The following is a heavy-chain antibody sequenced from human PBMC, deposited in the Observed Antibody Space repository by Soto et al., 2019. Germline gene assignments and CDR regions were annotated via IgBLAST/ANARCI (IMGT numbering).Heavy chain of an antibody. J-gene: IGHJ6*02. CDR3: ARGAYSYGYNYYYGMDV. CDR1: GGSFSGYY. CDR2: INHSGST. D-gene: IGHD5-18*01. Sequence: ETLSLTCAVYGGSFSGYYWSWIRQPPGKGLEWIGEINHSGSTNYNPSLKSRVTISVDTSKNQFSLKLSSVTAADTAVYYCARGAYSYGYNYYYGMDVWGQGTTVTVSS. V-gene: IGHV4-34*01.